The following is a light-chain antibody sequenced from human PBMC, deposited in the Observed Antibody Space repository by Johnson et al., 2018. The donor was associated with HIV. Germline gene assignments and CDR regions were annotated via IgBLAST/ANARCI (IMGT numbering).Light chain of an antibody. V-gene: IGLV1-51*02. CDR1: SSNIGNNY. CDR3: GAWDSSLTTYV. CDR2: ENN. Sequence: QSVLTQPPSVSAAPGQKVTISCSGSSSNIGNNYVSWYQQLPGTAPKVLIHENNKRPSGIPDRFSGSKSGTSANLGITGLQTGDEADYYCGAWDSSLTTYVFGTGTKVPVL. J-gene: IGLJ1*01.